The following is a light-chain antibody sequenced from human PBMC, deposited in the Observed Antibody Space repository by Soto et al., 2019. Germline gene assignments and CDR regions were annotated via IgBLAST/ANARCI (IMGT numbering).Light chain of an antibody. CDR1: ESVRNY. CDR2: DAS. V-gene: IGKV3-11*01. CDR3: QQRSNWPLT. J-gene: IGKJ3*01. Sequence: EIVLTQSPATLSLSPGESATLSCRASESVRNYLAWYKQRPGQAPRLLIYDASNRATDIPARFTGSGSGTDFTLSISSLEPEDFAVYFCQQRSNWPLTFGPGTNVEI.